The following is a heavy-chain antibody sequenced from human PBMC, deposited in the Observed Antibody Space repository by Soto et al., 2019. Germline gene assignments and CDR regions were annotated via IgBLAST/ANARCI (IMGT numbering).Heavy chain of an antibody. CDR3: ARHRVNDFWSGYFRYFDY. CDR1: GGSISSSSYY. Sequence: QLQLQESGPGLVKPSETLSLTCTVSGGSISSSSYYWGWIRQPPGKGLEWIGSIYYSGSTYYNPSLKSRVPISVDTSKNQFSLKLSSVTAADTAVYYCARHRVNDFWSGYFRYFDYWGQGTLVTVSS. D-gene: IGHD3-3*01. CDR2: IYYSGST. V-gene: IGHV4-39*01. J-gene: IGHJ4*02.